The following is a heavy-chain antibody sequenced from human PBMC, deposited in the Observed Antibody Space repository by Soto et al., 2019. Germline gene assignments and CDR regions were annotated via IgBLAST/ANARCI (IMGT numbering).Heavy chain of an antibody. CDR1: GGTFSSYT. J-gene: IGHJ4*02. CDR2: IIPMPGIA. Sequence: QVHLVQSGAEVKKPGSSVKVSCKTSGGTFSSYTISWVRQAPGQGLEWMGRIIPMPGIANYAQKFQGRVTMTADTSTRTVYMELCSQKAEDTAVFYCAIDLAVAGKAGFDYWGQGTLVTVPS. V-gene: IGHV1-69*08. D-gene: IGHD6-19*01. CDR3: AIDLAVAGKAGFDY.